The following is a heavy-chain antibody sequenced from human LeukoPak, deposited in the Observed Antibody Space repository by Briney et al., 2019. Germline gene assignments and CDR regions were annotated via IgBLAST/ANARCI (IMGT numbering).Heavy chain of an antibody. J-gene: IGHJ4*02. CDR3: ARSGNYYDSSGLEY. D-gene: IGHD3-22*01. Sequence: GRSLRLSCAASGFTFSSYGMHWVRQAPGKGLEWVAVIWYDGSNKYYADSVKGRFTTSRDNSKNTLCLQMNSLRAEDTAVYYCARSGNYYDSSGLEYWGQGTLVTVSS. CDR1: GFTFSSYG. V-gene: IGHV3-33*01. CDR2: IWYDGSNK.